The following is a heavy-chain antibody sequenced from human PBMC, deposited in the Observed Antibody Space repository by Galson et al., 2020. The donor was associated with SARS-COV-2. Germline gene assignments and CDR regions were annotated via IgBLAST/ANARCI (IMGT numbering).Heavy chain of an antibody. J-gene: IGHJ3*02. CDR1: GTSISSGSYS. D-gene: IGHD3-10*01. CDR2: ISHSGGN. CDR3: ASLHCGECAPGAWDM. Sequence: SETLSLTCAVSGTSISSGSYSWNWIRPPPGKGLEWIGYISHSGGNYYNPSLKSRVTISGDRCKNQFSLRLSPVTAADTAVYYCASLHCGECAPGAWDMWGPGTRGAV. V-gene: IGHV4-30-2*01.